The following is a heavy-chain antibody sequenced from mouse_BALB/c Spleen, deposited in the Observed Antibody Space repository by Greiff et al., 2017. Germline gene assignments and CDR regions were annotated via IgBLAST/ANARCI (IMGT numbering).Heavy chain of an antibody. CDR2: ISSGGST. V-gene: IGHV5-6-5*01. Sequence: EVKVVESGGGLVKPGGSLKPSCAASGFTFSSYAMSWVRQTPEKRLEWVASISSGGSTYYPDSVKGRFTISRDNARNILYLQMSSLRSEDTAMYYCARGITTATDYFDYWGQGTTLTVSS. D-gene: IGHD1-2*01. CDR1: GFTFSSYA. J-gene: IGHJ2*01. CDR3: ARGITTATDYFDY.